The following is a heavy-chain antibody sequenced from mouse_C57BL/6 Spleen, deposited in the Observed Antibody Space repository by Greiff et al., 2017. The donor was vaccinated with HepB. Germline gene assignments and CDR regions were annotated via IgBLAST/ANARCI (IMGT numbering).Heavy chain of an antibody. CDR1: GYTFTSYW. J-gene: IGHJ4*01. CDR2: IDPPDSYT. CDR3: AREDAMDY. Sequence: QVQLQQSGAELVKPGASVKLSCKASGYTFTSYWMQWVKQRPGQGLEWIGEIDPPDSYTNYNQKFKGKATLTVDTSSSTAYMQLSSLTSEDSAVYYCAREDAMDYWGQGTSVTVSS. V-gene: IGHV1-50*01.